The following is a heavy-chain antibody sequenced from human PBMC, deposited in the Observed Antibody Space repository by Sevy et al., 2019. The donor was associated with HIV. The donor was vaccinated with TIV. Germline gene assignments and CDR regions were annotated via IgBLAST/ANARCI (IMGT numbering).Heavy chain of an antibody. CDR1: GFTFSSYA. J-gene: IGHJ4*02. CDR3: AREVGSGYYYTPFDY. D-gene: IGHD3-22*01. V-gene: IGHV3-30-3*01. Sequence: GGSLRLSCAASGFTFSSYAMHWVRQAPGKGLGWVAVISYDGSNKYYAESVKGRFTISRDNTKNTLYLQMNSLRADDTALYYCAREVGSGYYYTPFDYWGQGTLVTVSS. CDR2: ISYDGSNK.